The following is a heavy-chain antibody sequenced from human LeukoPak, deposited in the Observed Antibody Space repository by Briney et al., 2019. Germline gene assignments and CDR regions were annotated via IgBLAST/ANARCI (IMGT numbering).Heavy chain of an antibody. J-gene: IGHJ4*02. CDR2: IIPIFGTA. Sequence: ASVTVSCTASGGTFSSYAISWVRQAPGQGLEWMGGIIPIFGTASYAQKFQGRVTMTRDTSTSTVYMELSSLRSEDTAVYYCARGSLYYDFWSGYYPFDYWGQGTLVTVSS. V-gene: IGHV1-69*05. D-gene: IGHD3-3*01. CDR3: ARGSLYYDFWSGYYPFDY. CDR1: GGTFSSYA.